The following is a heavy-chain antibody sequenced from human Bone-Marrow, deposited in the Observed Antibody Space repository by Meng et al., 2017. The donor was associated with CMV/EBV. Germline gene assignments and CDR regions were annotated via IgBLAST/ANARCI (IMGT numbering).Heavy chain of an antibody. V-gene: IGHV1-24*01. D-gene: IGHD6-6*01. CDR1: GYTLTELS. Sequence: ASVKVSCKVSGYTLTELSMHWVRQAPGKGLEWMGGFDPEDGETIYAQKFQGRVIMTEDTSTDTAYMELSSLRSEDTAVYYCATGIAAPYGMDVWGQGTTVTVSS. CDR2: FDPEDGET. J-gene: IGHJ6*01. CDR3: ATGIAAPYGMDV.